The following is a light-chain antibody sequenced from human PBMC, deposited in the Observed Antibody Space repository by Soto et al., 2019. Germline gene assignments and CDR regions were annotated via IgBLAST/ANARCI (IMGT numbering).Light chain of an antibody. Sequence: QSVLTQPRSVSGSPGQSVTISCTGTSSDVGGYNYVSWYQQHPGKAPKFMIYDVTKRPSGVPDRFSGSKSGNTASLTISGLQAEDEADYYCCSYAGSYTDVFGTGTKLTVL. V-gene: IGLV2-11*01. CDR1: SSDVGGYNY. CDR3: CSYAGSYTDV. J-gene: IGLJ1*01. CDR2: DVT.